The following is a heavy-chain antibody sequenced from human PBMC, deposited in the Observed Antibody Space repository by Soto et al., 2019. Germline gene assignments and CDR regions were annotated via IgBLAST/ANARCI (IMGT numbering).Heavy chain of an antibody. Sequence: ASVKVSCKASGYTFTSYGISWVRQAPGQGLEWMGRISAYNGNTNYAQKLQGRVTMTTDTSTSTAYMELRSLRSDDTAVYYCAREYYYDSSGYYPHGFDPWGQGTLVTVSS. CDR2: ISAYNGNT. CDR1: GYTFTSYG. D-gene: IGHD3-22*01. V-gene: IGHV1-18*01. CDR3: AREYYYDSSGYYPHGFDP. J-gene: IGHJ5*02.